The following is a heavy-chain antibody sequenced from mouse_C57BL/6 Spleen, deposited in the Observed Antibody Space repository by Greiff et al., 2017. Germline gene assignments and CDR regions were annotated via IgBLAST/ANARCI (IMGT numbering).Heavy chain of an antibody. Sequence: QVQLQQPGAELVKPGASVKLSCKASGYTFTSYWMHWVKQRPGQGLEWIGEIDPSDSYTNYNQKFKGKSTLTVDKSSSTAYMQLSSLTSEDSAVYYCARRGVYYYGSSPFDYWGQGTTLTVSS. J-gene: IGHJ2*01. CDR2: IDPSDSYT. V-gene: IGHV1-69*01. CDR1: GYTFTSYW. CDR3: ARRGVYYYGSSPFDY. D-gene: IGHD1-1*01.